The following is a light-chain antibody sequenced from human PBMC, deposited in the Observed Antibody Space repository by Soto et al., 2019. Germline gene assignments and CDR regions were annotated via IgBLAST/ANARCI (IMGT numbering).Light chain of an antibody. CDR1: SSDVGGYEY. J-gene: IGLJ1*01. V-gene: IGLV2-14*03. CDR2: DVS. CDR3: SSYTTSSPLGV. Sequence: QSVLTQPASVSVSPGQSITISCTGTSSDVGGYEYVSWYQQHPGKAPKRIIYDVSDRPSGVSNRFSGSKSGNTASLAISGLQAEDEADYYCSSYTTSSPLGVFGTGTKVPVL.